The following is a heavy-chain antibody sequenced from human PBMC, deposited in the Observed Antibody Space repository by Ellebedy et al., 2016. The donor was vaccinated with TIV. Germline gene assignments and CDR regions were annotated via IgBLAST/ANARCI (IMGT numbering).Heavy chain of an antibody. Sequence: PGGSLRLSCAASGFTFSSYTMNWVRQAPGKWLEWVSSISSSSSYIYYADSVKGRFTISRDNAKTSPYLKMNSLRGEDTSVYYCARDSDPDYGASYYGMAVWGQGTTVTVSS. CDR2: ISSSSSYI. D-gene: IGHD3-16*01. CDR1: GFTFSSYT. J-gene: IGHJ6*02. V-gene: IGHV3-21*01. CDR3: ARDSDPDYGASYYGMAV.